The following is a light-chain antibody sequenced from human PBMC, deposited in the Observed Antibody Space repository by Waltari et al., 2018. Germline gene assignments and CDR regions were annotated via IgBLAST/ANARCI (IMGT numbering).Light chain of an antibody. V-gene: IGKV4-1*01. CDR2: WAS. CDR3: QQYYSTHALT. J-gene: IGKJ4*01. CDR1: QSVLYSSNNKNY. Sequence: DIVMTQSPDSLAVSLGERATINCQSSQSVLYSSNNKNYLAWYQQKPGQPPKLLIYWASTRESGVPDRFSGSGSGTDFTLTISSLQAEDVAVYYCQQYYSTHALTFGGGTKVEIK.